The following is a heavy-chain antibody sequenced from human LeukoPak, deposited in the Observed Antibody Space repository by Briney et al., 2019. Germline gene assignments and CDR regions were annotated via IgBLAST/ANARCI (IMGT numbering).Heavy chain of an antibody. CDR2: IYYSGST. CDR1: GGSISSYY. J-gene: IGHJ3*02. Sequence: SETLSLTCTVSGGSISSYYWSWIRQPPGKGLEWIGYIYYSGSTNYNPSLKSRVTISVDTSKNQFSLKLTSVTAADTAVYYCARGPHWVTGDYDAFDIWGQGTMVTVSS. CDR3: ARGPHWVTGDYDAFDI. V-gene: IGHV4-59*01. D-gene: IGHD4-17*01.